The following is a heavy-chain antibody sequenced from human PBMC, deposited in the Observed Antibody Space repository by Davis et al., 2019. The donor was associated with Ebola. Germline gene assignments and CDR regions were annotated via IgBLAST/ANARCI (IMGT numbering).Heavy chain of an antibody. Sequence: ASVKVSCKASGYTFTGYYMHWVRQAPGQGLEWMGWINPNSGGTNYAQKFQGRVTMTRDTSISTAYMELSRLRSDDTAVYYCAREPGKLEPAGGVDYWGQGTLVTVSS. CDR3: AREPGKLEPAGGVDY. J-gene: IGHJ4*02. CDR1: GYTFTGYY. D-gene: IGHD1-1*01. V-gene: IGHV1-2*02. CDR2: INPNSGGT.